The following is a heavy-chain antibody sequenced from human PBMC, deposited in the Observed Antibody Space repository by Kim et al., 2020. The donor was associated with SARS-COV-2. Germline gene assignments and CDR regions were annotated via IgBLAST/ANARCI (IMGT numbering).Heavy chain of an antibody. D-gene: IGHD7-27*01. CDR2: MNPNSGNT. CDR3: TRRRTGVPFDY. J-gene: IGHJ4*02. CDR1: GDTFTNYD. V-gene: IGHV1-8*01. Sequence: ASVKVSCQASGDTFTNYDITWVRQATGQGLEWMGWMNPNSGNTGYAQKFQDRVAMTRNTSISTAYMELNSLKIEDTAVYYCTRRRTGVPFDYWGQGTLVTVSS.